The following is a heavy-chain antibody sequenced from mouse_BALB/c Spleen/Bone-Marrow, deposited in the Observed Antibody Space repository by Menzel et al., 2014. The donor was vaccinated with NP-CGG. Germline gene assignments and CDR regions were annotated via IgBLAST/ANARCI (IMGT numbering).Heavy chain of an antibody. J-gene: IGHJ2*01. CDR1: GFTFSSFG. CDR2: ISSGSSTI. CDR3: ARDVPLYDVGYFDY. Sequence: DVHLVGSGGGLVQPGGSRKLSCAASGFTFSSFGMHWVRQAPEKGLECVAYISSGSSTIYYADTVKGRFTISRDNPKNTLFLQMTSLRSEDTAMYYCARDVPLYDVGYFDYWGQGTTPTVPS. V-gene: IGHV5-17*02. D-gene: IGHD2-14*01.